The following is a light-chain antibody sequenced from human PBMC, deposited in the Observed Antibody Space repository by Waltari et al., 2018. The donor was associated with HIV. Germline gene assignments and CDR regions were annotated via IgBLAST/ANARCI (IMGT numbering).Light chain of an antibody. V-gene: IGLV2-14*03. Sequence: QPALTQPASVSGSPGQSITISCTGTDSDIGGYNFVSWYQQHPGKAPRLLIFDVRPRPSGVSRRFSGSKSRNTASLTISRLQAEDESDYFCNSYKSINKVVFGCGTKVTV. CDR2: DVR. CDR3: NSYKSINKVV. J-gene: IGLJ1*01. CDR1: DSDIGGYNF.